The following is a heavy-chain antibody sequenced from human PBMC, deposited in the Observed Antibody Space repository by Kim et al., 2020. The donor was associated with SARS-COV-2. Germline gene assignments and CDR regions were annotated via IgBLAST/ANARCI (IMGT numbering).Heavy chain of an antibody. D-gene: IGHD3-10*01. CDR1: GGSISSSSYY. Sequence: SETLSLTCTVSGGSISSSSYYWGWIRQPPGKGLEWIGSIYYSGSTYYNPSLKSRVTISVDTSKNQFSLKLSSVTAADTAVYYCARQTMVRGVLIILTGGNWFDPWGQGTLVTVSS. CDR3: ARQTMVRGVLIILTGGNWFDP. CDR2: IYYSGST. V-gene: IGHV4-39*01. J-gene: IGHJ5*02.